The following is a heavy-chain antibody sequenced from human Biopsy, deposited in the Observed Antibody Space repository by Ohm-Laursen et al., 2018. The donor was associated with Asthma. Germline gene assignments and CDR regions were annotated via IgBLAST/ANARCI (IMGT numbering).Heavy chain of an antibody. Sequence: SLRLSCSASGFTFSSYAMHWVRQAPGKGLEWVAVISYDGSSKYYADSVKGRFTISRDNSKNTLYLQMNSLRAEDTAVYYCARDLHPTNHLGELSEGFDYWGQGTLVTVSS. CDR3: ARDLHPTNHLGELSEGFDY. J-gene: IGHJ4*02. CDR1: GFTFSSYA. V-gene: IGHV3-30-3*01. D-gene: IGHD3-16*02. CDR2: ISYDGSSK.